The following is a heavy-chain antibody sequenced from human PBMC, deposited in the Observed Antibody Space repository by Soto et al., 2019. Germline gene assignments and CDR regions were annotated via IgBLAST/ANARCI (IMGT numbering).Heavy chain of an antibody. CDR2: IRSNGYGGTT. V-gene: IGHV3-49*03. CDR1: GFSCGDYA. D-gene: IGHD4-17*01. Sequence: GSLRLSCAATGFSCGDYAMNWFRQAPGKGPEWVGLIRSNGYGGTTEYAASVKGRFSLSRDDSKSIAYLQMNSLKTEDSAVYYCSRDPATVTPWYSDLWGRGTLVTVSS. CDR3: SRDPATVTPWYSDL. J-gene: IGHJ2*01.